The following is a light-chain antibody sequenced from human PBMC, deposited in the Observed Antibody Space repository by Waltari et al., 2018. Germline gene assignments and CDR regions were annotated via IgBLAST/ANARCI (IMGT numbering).Light chain of an antibody. CDR3: SSYKTDRTVV. CDR1: STDIGAYSY. CDR2: DVF. Sequence: QSALTQPASVSGSPGQSITISCIGTSTDIGAYSYVSWYQQHPGKAPTLLIFDVFERPPGVSVSFSGSKSGNTASLTISGLQAEDEVEYFCSSYKTDRTVVFGGGTKVTVL. J-gene: IGLJ2*01. V-gene: IGLV2-14*01.